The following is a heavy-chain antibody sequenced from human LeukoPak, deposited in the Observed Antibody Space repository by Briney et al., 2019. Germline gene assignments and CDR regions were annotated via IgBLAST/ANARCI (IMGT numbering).Heavy chain of an antibody. D-gene: IGHD6-19*01. V-gene: IGHV3-48*03. CDR1: GFTFSYYE. Sequence: GGSLRLSCAASGFTFSYYEMIWVRQAPGKGLEWASYITGGSTTKNYADSVKGRFTISRDNAKNSLYLQMNSLRAEDTAIYYCARDGDIAVATAPYYFDYWGQGILVTVS. J-gene: IGHJ4*02. CDR2: ITGGSTTK. CDR3: ARDGDIAVATAPYYFDY.